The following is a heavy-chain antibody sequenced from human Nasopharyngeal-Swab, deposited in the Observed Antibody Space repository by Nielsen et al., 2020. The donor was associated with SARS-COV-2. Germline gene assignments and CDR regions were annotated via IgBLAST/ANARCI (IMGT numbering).Heavy chain of an antibody. Sequence: GESLKISCAASGFTFTSYAINWVRQAPGKGLEWVSGISGSGDNTYYADSVRGRFIIPRDTSRNTLYLQMNSLRAEDTALYYCAKDSGAGFCSAGTCFPTNHWGRGTLVTVSS. CDR3: AKDSGAGFCSAGTCFPTNH. D-gene: IGHD2-15*01. V-gene: IGHV3-23*01. CDR1: GFTFTSYA. J-gene: IGHJ5*02. CDR2: ISGSGDNT.